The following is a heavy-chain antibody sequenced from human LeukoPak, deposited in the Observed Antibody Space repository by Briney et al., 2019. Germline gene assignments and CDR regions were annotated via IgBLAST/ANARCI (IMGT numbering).Heavy chain of an antibody. D-gene: IGHD1-14*01. CDR2: INPNSGGT. J-gene: IGHJ4*02. V-gene: IGHV1-2*02. Sequence: ASVTVSCKASGYTFTGYYMHWVRQAPGQGLEWMGWINPNSGGTNYAQKFQGRVTMTRDTSISTAYMELSRLRSDDTAVYYCARDLGKGSELDYWGQGTLVTVSS. CDR1: GYTFTGYY. CDR3: ARDLGKGSELDY.